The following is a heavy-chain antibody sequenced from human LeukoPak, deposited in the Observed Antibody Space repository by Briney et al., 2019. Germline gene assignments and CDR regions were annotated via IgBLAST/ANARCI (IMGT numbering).Heavy chain of an antibody. D-gene: IGHD1-26*01. V-gene: IGHV1-69*04. CDR2: IIPILGIA. CDR3: ASYSGSYYMAQYYFDY. J-gene: IGHJ4*02. CDR1: GGTFSSYA. Sequence: SVKVSCKASGGTFSSYAISWVRQAPAQGLEWMGRIIPILGIANNAQKFQGRVTITADRSTRTAYMELSNVRSEDTAVYYCASYSGSYYMAQYYFDYWGQGTLVTVSS.